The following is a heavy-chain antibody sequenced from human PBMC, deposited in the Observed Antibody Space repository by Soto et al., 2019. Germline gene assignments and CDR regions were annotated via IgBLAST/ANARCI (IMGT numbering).Heavy chain of an antibody. Sequence: EVQLLESGGGLVLPGGSLRLSCAASGFTFSSYAMSWVRQAPGKGLEWVSAISGSGGSTYYADSVKGRFTISRDNSKNTLYLQMNSLRAEDTAVYYCAKDSRELVRRVYGMDVWGQGTTVTVSS. CDR1: GFTFSSYA. CDR3: AKDSRELVRRVYGMDV. J-gene: IGHJ6*02. V-gene: IGHV3-23*01. CDR2: ISGSGGST. D-gene: IGHD6-13*01.